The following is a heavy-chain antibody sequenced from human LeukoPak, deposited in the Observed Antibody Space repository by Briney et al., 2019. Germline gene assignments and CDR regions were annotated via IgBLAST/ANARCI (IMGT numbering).Heavy chain of an antibody. Sequence: GGPLRLSCAAPGLTLRNNYMNWVRQAPGKGLEWLSVIYTGGNTYCAESVKGRFTISRDHSKNTLYLQMHSLRAEDTAVYYCASPSSGQSFDIWGQGTMVTVSS. V-gene: IGHV3-53*01. CDR2: IYTGGNT. CDR1: GLTLRNNY. J-gene: IGHJ3*02. D-gene: IGHD6-19*01. CDR3: ASPSSGQSFDI.